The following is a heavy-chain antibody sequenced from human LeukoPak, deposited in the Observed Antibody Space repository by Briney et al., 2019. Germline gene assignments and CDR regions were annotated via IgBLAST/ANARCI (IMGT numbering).Heavy chain of an antibody. V-gene: IGHV1-46*01. Sequence: GASVKVSCKASGYTFPDYYMHWVRQAPGQGLEWMGIINPSGSSTSYAQKFQGRVTMTRDTSTSTVYMELSSLRSEDTAVYYCAGGTTNTKGAFDMWGQGTMVTVSS. CDR3: AGGTTNTKGAFDM. CDR2: INPSGSST. D-gene: IGHD2-8*01. CDR1: GYTFPDYY. J-gene: IGHJ3*02.